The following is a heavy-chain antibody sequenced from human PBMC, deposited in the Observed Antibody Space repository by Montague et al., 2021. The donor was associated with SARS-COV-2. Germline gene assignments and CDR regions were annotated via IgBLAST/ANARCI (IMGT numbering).Heavy chain of an antibody. D-gene: IGHD3-10*01. J-gene: IGHJ5*02. Sequence: SETLSLTCKVSSDSITTTTYYWVWIRQPPGKGLEWIGSINYSGSTFYNPSLKSRLSMSMDTSTNQFSLRLTSMTAADTAIYYCVRRGGTYYYGSGSFDPWGQGTLVAVSS. CDR1: SDSITTTTYY. CDR3: VRRGGTYYYGSGSFDP. V-gene: IGHV4-39*01. CDR2: INYSGST.